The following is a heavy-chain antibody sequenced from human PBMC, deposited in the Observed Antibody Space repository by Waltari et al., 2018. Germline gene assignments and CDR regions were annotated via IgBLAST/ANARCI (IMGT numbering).Heavy chain of an antibody. CDR3: AKVPGTSQLYYLDN. J-gene: IGHJ4*02. V-gene: IGHV3-30*18. D-gene: IGHD1-1*01. Sequence: QVQLVESVGGAVQPGRSLRLTCAATGFTFSSYAMHWVRQAPGKGLEWVAVISYNGNDKYYTDSVKGRFTISRDNSKNTLYLQMNSLRPEDTAVYYCAKVPGTSQLYYLDNWGQGTLVTVSS. CDR1: GFTFSSYA. CDR2: ISYNGNDK.